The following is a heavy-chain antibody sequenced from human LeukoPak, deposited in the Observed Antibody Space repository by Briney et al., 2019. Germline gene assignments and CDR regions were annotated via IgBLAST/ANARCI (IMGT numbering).Heavy chain of an antibody. CDR1: GGSFSGYY. D-gene: IGHD3-9*01. Sequence: SETLSLTCAVYGGSFSGYYWSWIRQPPGKGLEWIGEINHSGSTNYNPSLKSRVTISVDTSKNQFSLKLSSVTAADTAVYYCARIPERYYDTFFDYWGQGTLVTVSS. V-gene: IGHV4-34*01. J-gene: IGHJ4*02. CDR2: INHSGST. CDR3: ARIPERYYDTFFDY.